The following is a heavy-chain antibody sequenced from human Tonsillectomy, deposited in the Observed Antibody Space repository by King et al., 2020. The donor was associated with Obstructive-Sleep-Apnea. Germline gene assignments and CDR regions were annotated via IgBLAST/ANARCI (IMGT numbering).Heavy chain of an antibody. J-gene: IGHJ3*02. CDR3: AKDVGAASSDI. V-gene: IGHV3-30*18. CDR1: GFTFSSYG. CDR2: ISYDGSNK. D-gene: IGHD1-26*01. Sequence: HVQLVESGGGVVQPERSLRLSCAASGFTFSSYGMHWVRQAPGKGLEWVAVISYDGSNKYYADSVKGRFTIYRDNSKNTLYLQMNSLRVDDTAVYYCAKDVGAASSDIWGQGTMVTVSS.